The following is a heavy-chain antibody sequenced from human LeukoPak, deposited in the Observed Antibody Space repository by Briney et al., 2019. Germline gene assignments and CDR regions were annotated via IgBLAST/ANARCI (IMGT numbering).Heavy chain of an antibody. CDR1: GYSFTSYW. CDR3: ARLLGYCSSTSCYQHYYYYMDV. CDR2: IYPGDSDT. J-gene: IGHJ6*03. V-gene: IGHV5-51*01. D-gene: IGHD2-2*01. Sequence: GESLKISCKGSGYSFTSYWIGWVRQMPGKGLEWMGIIYPGDSDTRYSLSFQGQVTISADKSISTAYLQWSSLKASDTAMYYCARLLGYCSSTSCYQHYYYYMDVWGKGTTVTVSS.